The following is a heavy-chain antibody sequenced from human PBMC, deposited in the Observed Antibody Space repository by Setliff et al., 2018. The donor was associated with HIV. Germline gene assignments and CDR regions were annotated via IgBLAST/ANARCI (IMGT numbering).Heavy chain of an antibody. CDR1: GGTINRSGYY. CDR3: ARDDRCSGDTCYYY. CDR2: IYYSGST. D-gene: IGHD2-15*01. Sequence: SETLSLTCTVSGGTINRSGYYWGWIRQPPGKGLEWIGSIYYSGSTYYNPSFNSRVTISVDTSKNQFSLRLTSVAATDTAVYYCARDDRCSGDTCYYYWGQGALVTVSS. J-gene: IGHJ4*02. V-gene: IGHV4-39*02.